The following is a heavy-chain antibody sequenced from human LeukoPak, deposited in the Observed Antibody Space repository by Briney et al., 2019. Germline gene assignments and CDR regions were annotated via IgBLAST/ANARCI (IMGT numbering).Heavy chain of an antibody. V-gene: IGHV4-34*01. J-gene: IGHJ6*03. D-gene: IGHD2-15*01. CDR1: GGSFSGYC. Sequence: SETLSLTCAVYGGSFSGYCWSWIRQPPGKGLEWIGEINHSGSTNYNPSLKSRVTISVDTSKNQFSLKLSPVTAADTAVYYCARGLYCSGGSCYSEDYYYMDVWGKGTTVTVSS. CDR3: ARGLYCSGGSCYSEDYYYMDV. CDR2: INHSGST.